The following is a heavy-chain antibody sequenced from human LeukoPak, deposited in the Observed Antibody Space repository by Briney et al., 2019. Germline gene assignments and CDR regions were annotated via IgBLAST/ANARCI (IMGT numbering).Heavy chain of an antibody. CDR2: ISSSSSYI. D-gene: IGHD5-18*01. J-gene: IGHJ4*02. V-gene: IGHV3-21*01. CDR3: ARSRLWAPFDY. Sequence: GGSLRLSCAASGFTFSSYSMNWVRQAPGKGLEWVSSISSSSSYIYYADSVKGRFTISRDNAKNSPYLQMNSLRAEDTAVYYCARSRLWAPFDYWGQGTLVTVSS. CDR1: GFTFSSYS.